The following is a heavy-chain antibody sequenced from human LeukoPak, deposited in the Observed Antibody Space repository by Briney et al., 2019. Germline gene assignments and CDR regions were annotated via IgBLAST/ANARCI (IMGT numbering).Heavy chain of an antibody. CDR3: ARLGIGGSYSDYYYYGMDV. J-gene: IGHJ6*02. D-gene: IGHD1-26*01. CDR2: IYYSGST. CDR1: GGSISSYY. V-gene: IGHV4-59*08. Sequence: SETLSLTCTVSGGSISSYYWSWIRQPPGKGLEWIGYIYYSGSTNYNPSLKSRVTISVDTSKNQFSLNLSSVTAADTAVYYCARLGIGGSYSDYYYYGMDVWGQGTTVTVSS.